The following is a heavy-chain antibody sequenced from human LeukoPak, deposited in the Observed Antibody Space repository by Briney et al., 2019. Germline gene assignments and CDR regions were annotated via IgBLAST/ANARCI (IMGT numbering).Heavy chain of an antibody. Sequence: PSETLSLTCAVYGGSFSGYYWSWIRQPPGKGLEWIGEINHSGSTNYNPSLKSRVTISVDTSKNQFSLKLSSVTAADTAVYYCARVPTVTFFDYWGQGSLVTVSS. D-gene: IGHD4-17*01. CDR1: GGSFSGYY. CDR3: ARVPTVTFFDY. J-gene: IGHJ4*02. CDR2: INHSGST. V-gene: IGHV4-34*01.